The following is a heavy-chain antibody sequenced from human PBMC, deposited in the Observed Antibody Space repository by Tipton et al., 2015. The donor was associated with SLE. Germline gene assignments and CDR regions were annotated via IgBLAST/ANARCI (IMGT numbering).Heavy chain of an antibody. J-gene: IGHJ4*02. CDR2: LDDSGHT. D-gene: IGHD3-10*01. CDR3: ARFHVKSYYEFDC. Sequence: TLSLTCFVSGDSLCTSYWSWIRQSPGKGLEWSASLDDSGHTNYNPSLSSRIPTSIDTPRGQFSLKLTSVTAADTAVYYCARFHVKSYYEFDCWGQGTLVTVSS. V-gene: IGHV4-59*01. CDR1: GDSLCTSY.